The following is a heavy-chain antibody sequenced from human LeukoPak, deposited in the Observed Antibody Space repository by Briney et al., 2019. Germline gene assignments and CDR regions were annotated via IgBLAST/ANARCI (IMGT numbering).Heavy chain of an antibody. D-gene: IGHD1-14*01. CDR3: ARETEGVFDI. V-gene: IGHV4-59*01. J-gene: IGHJ3*02. CDR2: IYYSGST. Sequence: SETLSLTCTVSGGSINNYYWSWIRQPPGEGLEWIGYIYYSGSTNYNPSLKSRVTISVDTSKNQFSLKLSSVTAADTAVYYCARETEGVFDIWGQGTMVTVSS. CDR1: GGSINNYY.